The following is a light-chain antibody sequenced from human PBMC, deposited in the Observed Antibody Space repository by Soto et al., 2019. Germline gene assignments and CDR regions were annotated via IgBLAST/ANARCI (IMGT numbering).Light chain of an antibody. J-gene: IGKJ1*01. Sequence: EIVLTQSPATLSLSPGERATLSCRASQNVSSYLAWYQQKPGQAPRLLIYDASNRATGIPARFSGSGSGTDFTLTISSLEPEDFAVYYCQQRSNWPLVTFGHGTKVEIK. V-gene: IGKV3-11*01. CDR3: QQRSNWPLVT. CDR1: QNVSSY. CDR2: DAS.